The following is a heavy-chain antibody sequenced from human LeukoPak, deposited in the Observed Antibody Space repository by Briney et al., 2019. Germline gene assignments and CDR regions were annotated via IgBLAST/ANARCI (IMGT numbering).Heavy chain of an antibody. J-gene: IGHJ4*02. V-gene: IGHV4-4*07. Sequence: SETLSLTCTDPGGSISSYYWSWVRHPPRKGREWIGRIYTSGITNYNPSLKSRVTMSVDTSKNQFSLKLSSVTAEDTAVYYCAREGYTISALKGASEYYFDYWGQGTLVTVSS. CDR2: IYTSGIT. CDR1: GGSISSYY. CDR3: AREGYTISALKGASEYYFDY. D-gene: IGHD3-3*01.